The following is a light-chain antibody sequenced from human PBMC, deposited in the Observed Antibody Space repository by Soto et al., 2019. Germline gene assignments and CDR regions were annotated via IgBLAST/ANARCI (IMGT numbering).Light chain of an antibody. CDR2: DAF. Sequence: DIQMTQSPSTLSASVGDRVTITCRASQNINRWLAWYQHKPGKAPKVLIYDAFSLESGVPSSFSGSGSGTEFTLTISSLQPDDFATYYCQHYNTYPWTFGQGTKVEIK. J-gene: IGKJ1*01. CDR1: QNINRW. V-gene: IGKV1-5*01. CDR3: QHYNTYPWT.